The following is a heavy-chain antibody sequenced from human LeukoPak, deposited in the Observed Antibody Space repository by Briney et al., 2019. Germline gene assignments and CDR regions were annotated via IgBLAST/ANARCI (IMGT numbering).Heavy chain of an antibody. CDR3: ARGVPLGGELLRFDY. V-gene: IGHV4-34*01. Sequence: SETLSLTCAVYGGSFSGYYWSWIRQPPGKGLEWVGEINHSGSTNYNPSLKRRVTISVDTSKNQFSLKLSSVPAADTAVYYCARGVPLGGELLRFDYWGQGTLVTVSS. D-gene: IGHD1-26*01. CDR1: GGSFSGYY. J-gene: IGHJ4*02. CDR2: INHSGST.